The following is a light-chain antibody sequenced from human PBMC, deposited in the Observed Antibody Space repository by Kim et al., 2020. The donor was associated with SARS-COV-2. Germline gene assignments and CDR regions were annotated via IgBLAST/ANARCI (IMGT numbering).Light chain of an antibody. J-gene: IGLJ2*01. CDR1: KLGDKY. V-gene: IGLV3-1*01. CDR2: QDS. Sequence: VSPGQTASITCSGDKLGDKYSCWYQQKPGQSPVLVIYQDSKRPSGIPERVSGSNSGNTATLTISGTQAMDEADYYCQAWDSSTVVFGGGTQLTVL. CDR3: QAWDSSTVV.